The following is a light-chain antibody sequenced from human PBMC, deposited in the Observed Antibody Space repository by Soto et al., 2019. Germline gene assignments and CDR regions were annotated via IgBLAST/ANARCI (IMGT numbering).Light chain of an antibody. J-gene: IGLJ1*01. Sequence: QSALTQPRSVSGSPGQSITISCTGTSSDVGGYNYVSWYRQHPGKAPKLMIYDVSKRPSGVPDRFSGSKSGNTASLTISGLQAEDKADYYCCSYAGSYTHYVFGTGTKVTVL. CDR3: CSYAGSYTHYV. CDR2: DVS. V-gene: IGLV2-11*01. CDR1: SSDVGGYNY.